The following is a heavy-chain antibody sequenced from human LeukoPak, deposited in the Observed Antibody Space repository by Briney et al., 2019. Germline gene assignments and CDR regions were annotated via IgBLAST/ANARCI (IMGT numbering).Heavy chain of an antibody. J-gene: IGHJ4*02. Sequence: ASVKVSFKASGYTFTSYAMHWVRQAPGQRLEWMGWINAGNGNTKYSQKFQGRVTITRDTSASTAYMELSSLRSEDTAVYYCARGGYYYDSSRYFDYWGQGTLVTVSS. V-gene: IGHV1-3*01. CDR1: GYTFTSYA. D-gene: IGHD3-22*01. CDR3: ARGGYYYDSSRYFDY. CDR2: INAGNGNT.